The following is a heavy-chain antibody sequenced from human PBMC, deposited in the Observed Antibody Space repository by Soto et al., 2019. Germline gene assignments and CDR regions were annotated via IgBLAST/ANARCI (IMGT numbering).Heavy chain of an antibody. CDR3: ARDLVVRGNPGYYYGMDV. J-gene: IGHJ6*02. V-gene: IGHV4-61*01. CDR2: IYYSGST. CDR1: GGSVSSGSYY. D-gene: IGHD3-10*01. Sequence: SETLSLACTVSGGSVSSGSYYWSWIRQPPGKGLEWIGYIYYSGSTNYNPSLKSRVTISVDTSKNQFSLKLSSVTAADTAVYYCARDLVVRGNPGYYYGMDVWGQGTTVTVSS.